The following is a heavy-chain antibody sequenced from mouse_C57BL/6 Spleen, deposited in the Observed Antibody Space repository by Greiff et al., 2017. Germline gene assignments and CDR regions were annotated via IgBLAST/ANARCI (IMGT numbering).Heavy chain of an antibody. CDR2: IHPNSGST. CDR3: ARGESNWDDYFDY. V-gene: IGHV1-64*01. D-gene: IGHD4-1*01. CDR1: GYTFTSYW. J-gene: IGHJ2*01. Sequence: QVQLQQPGAELVKPGASVKLSCQASGYTFTSYWMHWVTQRPGQGLEWIGMIHPNSGSTNYNEKFKSKVTLTVDKSSSKAYMQLSSLTSEDSAVYYCARGESNWDDYFDYWGQGTTLTVSS.